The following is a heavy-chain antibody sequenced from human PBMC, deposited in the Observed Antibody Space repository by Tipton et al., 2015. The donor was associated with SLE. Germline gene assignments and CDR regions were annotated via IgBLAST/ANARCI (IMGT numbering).Heavy chain of an antibody. Sequence: TLSLTCTVSGGSISSYYWSWIRQPPGKGLEWIGYIYYSGSTNYNPSLKSRVTISVDTSKNQFSLKLSSVTAADTAVYYCARGSITIFGVVTPFDYWGQGTLVTVSS. V-gene: IGHV4-59*08. D-gene: IGHD3-3*01. CDR1: GGSISSYY. CDR2: IYYSGST. J-gene: IGHJ4*02. CDR3: ARGSITIFGVVTPFDY.